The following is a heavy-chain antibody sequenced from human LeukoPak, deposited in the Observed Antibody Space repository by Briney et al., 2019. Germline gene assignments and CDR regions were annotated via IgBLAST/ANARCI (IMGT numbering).Heavy chain of an antibody. Sequence: SGPTLLNPTQPLTLTCTFSGFSLSTSGMSVSWIRQPPGKALEWLALIDWDADTYYSTSLKTRLTISKDTSKNQVVLTMTNMDPVDTATYYCTRTYSGSYPVHYWGQGTLVTVSS. V-gene: IGHV2-70*13. CDR1: GFSLSTSGMS. J-gene: IGHJ4*02. CDR2: IDWDADT. D-gene: IGHD1-26*01. CDR3: TRTYSGSYPVHY.